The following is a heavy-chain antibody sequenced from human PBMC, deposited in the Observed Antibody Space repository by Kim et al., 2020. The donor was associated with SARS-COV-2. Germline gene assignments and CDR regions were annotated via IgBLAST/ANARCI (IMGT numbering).Heavy chain of an antibody. J-gene: IGHJ6*02. Sequence: SVKVSCKASGGTFSSYAISWVRQAPGQGLEWMGGIIPIFGTANYAQKFQGRVTITADESTSTAYMELSSLRSEDTAVYYCARDYDILTGYPLDRNYYYGMDVWGQGTTVTVSS. V-gene: IGHV1-69*13. D-gene: IGHD3-9*01. CDR1: GGTFSSYA. CDR3: ARDYDILTGYPLDRNYYYGMDV. CDR2: IIPIFGTA.